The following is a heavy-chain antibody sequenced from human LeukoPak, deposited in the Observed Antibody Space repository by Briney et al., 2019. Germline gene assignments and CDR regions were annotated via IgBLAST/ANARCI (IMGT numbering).Heavy chain of an antibody. V-gene: IGHV3-66*01. CDR3: AGGTKYYFDY. CDR2: IYSGGYT. Sequence: GGSLRLSCAASGFTVSNNYMSWVRQAPGKGLEWVSVIYSGGYTDYVDSVKGRFSISRDNSKDTLYLQMNSLRAEGTAVYYCAGGTKYYFDYWGQGTLVTVSS. J-gene: IGHJ4*02. CDR1: GFTVSNNY. D-gene: IGHD2-8*01.